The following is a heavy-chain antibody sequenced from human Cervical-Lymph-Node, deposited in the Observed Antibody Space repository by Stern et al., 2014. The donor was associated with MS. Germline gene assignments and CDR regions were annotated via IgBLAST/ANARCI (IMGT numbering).Heavy chain of an antibody. Sequence: EVHLVESGENLVQPGGSLRLPCAASGFSFSTFWMSWVRQAPGQGLEWVANIKEDGSEKYYVDSVKGRFTISRDNAKKSLYLKMNSLRAEDTAMYYCARGMPFDYWGQGTLVTVAS. CDR2: IKEDGSEK. V-gene: IGHV3-7*01. CDR3: ARGMPFDY. D-gene: IGHD2-2*01. J-gene: IGHJ4*02. CDR1: GFSFSTFW.